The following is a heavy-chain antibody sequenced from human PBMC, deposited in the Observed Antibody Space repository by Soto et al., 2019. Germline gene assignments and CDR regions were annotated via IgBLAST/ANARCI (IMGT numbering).Heavy chain of an antibody. V-gene: IGHV4-59*01. CDR2: IYYSGST. D-gene: IGHD3-10*01. Sequence: SETLSLTCTVSGGSISSYYWSWIRQPPGKGLEWIGYIYYSGSTNYNPSLKSRVTISVDTSKNQFSLKLSSVTAADTAVYYCARIVFRFGELDAFDIWGQGTMVTVSS. CDR3: ARIVFRFGELDAFDI. J-gene: IGHJ3*02. CDR1: GGSISSYY.